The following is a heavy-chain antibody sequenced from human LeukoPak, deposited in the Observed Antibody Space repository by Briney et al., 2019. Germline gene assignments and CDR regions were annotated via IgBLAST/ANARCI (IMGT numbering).Heavy chain of an antibody. V-gene: IGHV1-46*01. Sequence: ASVKVSCKASGYTFTSYYMHWVRQAPGQGLEWMGIINPSGGSTSYAQKFQGRVTMTRDTSTSTVYMELSSLRSDDTAVYYCARDRAPMTTATLPDYWGQGTLVTVSS. CDR2: INPSGGST. CDR1: GYTFTSYY. CDR3: ARDRAPMTTATLPDY. J-gene: IGHJ4*02. D-gene: IGHD4-11*01.